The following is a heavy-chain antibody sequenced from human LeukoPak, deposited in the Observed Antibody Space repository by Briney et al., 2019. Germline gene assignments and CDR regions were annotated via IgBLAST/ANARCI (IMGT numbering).Heavy chain of an antibody. CDR2: ISAYNGNT. J-gene: IGHJ5*02. Sequence: GASVKVSCKASGYTFTSYGISWVRQAPGQGLEWMGWISAYNGNTNYAQKLQGRVTMTTDTSTSTAYMGLRSLRSDDTAVYYCTRVGFSTVTTFHWFDPWGQGTLVTVSS. CDR3: TRVGFSTVTTFHWFDP. D-gene: IGHD4-11*01. CDR1: GYTFTSYG. V-gene: IGHV1-18*01.